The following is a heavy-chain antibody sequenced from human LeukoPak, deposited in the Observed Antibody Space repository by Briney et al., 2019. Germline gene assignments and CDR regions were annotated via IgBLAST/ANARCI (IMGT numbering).Heavy chain of an antibody. CDR1: GFTSSSYA. CDR3: ARKPSSIGAGGPYYFDY. D-gene: IGHD6-13*01. Sequence: GGSLRLSCAASGFTSSSYAMHWVRQAPGKGVEWVALTSYDESNKKYADSLKGRFTISRYNSKNTLYLQMNSLRVEDTAVYYCARKPSSIGAGGPYYFDYWGQGTLVTVSS. J-gene: IGHJ4*02. CDR2: TSYDESNK. V-gene: IGHV3-30-3*01.